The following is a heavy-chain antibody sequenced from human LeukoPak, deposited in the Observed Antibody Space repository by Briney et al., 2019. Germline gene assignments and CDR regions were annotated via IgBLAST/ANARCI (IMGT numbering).Heavy chain of an antibody. D-gene: IGHD2-2*03. J-gene: IGHJ4*02. CDR3: ARSLDILYF. V-gene: IGHV3-48*04. Sequence: GGSLRLSCAASGFPFSRYSVAWVRQAPGKGVEWFSYISGSRDSIYYADSVKGRFTICRDNAKNSLYVEMSSLRAEDTVIYYCARSLDILYFWGQGTLVTVSS. CDR1: GFPFSRYS. CDR2: ISGSRDSI.